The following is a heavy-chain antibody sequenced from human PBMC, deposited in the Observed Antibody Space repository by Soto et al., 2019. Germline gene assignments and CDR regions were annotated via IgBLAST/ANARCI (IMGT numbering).Heavy chain of an antibody. V-gene: IGHV3-13*01. D-gene: IGHD3-3*01. CDR1: GFTFSSYD. CDR2: NGTAGDT. Sequence: GGSLRLSCAASGFTFSSYDMHWVRQATGKGLEWVSANGTAGDTYYPGSVKGRFTISRENAKNSLYLQMNSLRAGDTAVYYCARVQLYDFWSGYYYDYWGQGTLVTVSS. CDR3: ARVQLYDFWSGYYYDY. J-gene: IGHJ4*02.